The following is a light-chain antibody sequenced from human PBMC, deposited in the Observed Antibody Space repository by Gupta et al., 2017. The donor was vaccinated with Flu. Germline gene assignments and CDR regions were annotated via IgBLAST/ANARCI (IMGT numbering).Light chain of an antibody. J-gene: IGKJ1*01. V-gene: IGKV1-5*03. CDR2: KAS. CDR3: QQYDTYWT. Sequence: DIQMTQSPSTLSASVGDRVTINCRASQSITNRLTWYQQKPGKAPRLLIYKASNLESGVPSRFSGSGSGTEFTLTISSLQPDDFATYYCQQYDTYWTFGQGTKVEIK. CDR1: QSITNR.